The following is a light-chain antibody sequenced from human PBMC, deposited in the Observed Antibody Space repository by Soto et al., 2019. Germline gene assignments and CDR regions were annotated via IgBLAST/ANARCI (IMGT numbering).Light chain of an antibody. CDR3: QQYDKWPPYT. Sequence: EVVMTQSPATLSVSPGERATLSCRASQSVGSKLAWYQQKPGQAPRLLIYGASTRSTGVPARFSGSGSGTDFTLTISSLQSEDFAVYYCQQYDKWPPYTFGQGTKLEIK. CDR2: GAS. J-gene: IGKJ2*01. CDR1: QSVGSK. V-gene: IGKV3-15*01.